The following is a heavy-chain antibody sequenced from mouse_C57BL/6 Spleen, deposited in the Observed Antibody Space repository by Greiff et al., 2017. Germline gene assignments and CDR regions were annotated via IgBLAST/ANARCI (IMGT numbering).Heavy chain of an antibody. CDR2: ISDGGSYT. CDR3: GRDSNYFDY. Sequence: EVQGVESGGGLVKPGGSLKLSCAASGFTFSSYAMSWVRQTPEKRLEWVATISDGGSYTYYPDNVKGRFTISRDNAKNNLYLQMSHLKSEDTSMYYCGRDSNYFDYWGQGTTLTVSS. CDR1: GFTFSSYA. V-gene: IGHV5-4*01. D-gene: IGHD1-1*01. J-gene: IGHJ2*01.